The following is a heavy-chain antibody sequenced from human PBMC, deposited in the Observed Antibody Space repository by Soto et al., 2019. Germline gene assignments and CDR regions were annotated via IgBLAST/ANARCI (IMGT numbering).Heavy chain of an antibody. J-gene: IGHJ6*02. Sequence: SETLSLTCNVSGGSISSNYCSWIRQPAGKALEWIGRIYTSGTTNYNPSLKSRATMLIDTSKNQFSLILSSVTAADTGVYYCAREGASGFGMDVWGQGTTVTVSS. CDR2: IYTSGTT. V-gene: IGHV4-4*07. D-gene: IGHD1-26*01. CDR1: GGSISSNY. CDR3: AREGASGFGMDV.